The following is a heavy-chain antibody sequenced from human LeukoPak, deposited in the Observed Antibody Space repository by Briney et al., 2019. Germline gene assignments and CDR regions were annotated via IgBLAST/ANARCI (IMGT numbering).Heavy chain of an antibody. V-gene: IGHV3-74*01. J-gene: IGHJ4*02. Sequence: GGSLRLSCEASGFTFSSYWMHWVRQAPGKGLVWVSRVNSDGRTTSYADSVKGRFTISRDNAKNTLYLQMRSLRAEDTAVYYCARGSFGPNSGYYYWGQGTLVTVSS. CDR3: ARGSFGPNSGYYY. CDR2: VNSDGRTT. CDR1: GFTFSSYW. D-gene: IGHD3-22*01.